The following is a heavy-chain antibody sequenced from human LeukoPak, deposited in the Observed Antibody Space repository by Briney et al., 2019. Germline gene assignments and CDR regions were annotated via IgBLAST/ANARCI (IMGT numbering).Heavy chain of an antibody. Sequence: SETLSLTCTVSGGSISSGGYYWSWLRQRPGKGLEWIGYIYYSGSTYYNPSLKSRFTISVDTSKNQFSLKLSSVTAADTAVYYCARERGYELIDDYWGQGTMVTVSS. D-gene: IGHD5-12*01. CDR1: GGSISSGGYY. CDR2: IYYSGST. J-gene: IGHJ4*02. CDR3: ARERGYELIDDY. V-gene: IGHV4-31*03.